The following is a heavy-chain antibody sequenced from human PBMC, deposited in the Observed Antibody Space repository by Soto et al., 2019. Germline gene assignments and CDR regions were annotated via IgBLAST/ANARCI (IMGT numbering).Heavy chain of an antibody. J-gene: IGHJ3*02. D-gene: IGHD3-9*01. V-gene: IGHV4-38-2*02. CDR3: ARDRTIFDAFDI. Sequence: ETLSLSCAVSGYSLISGYYLGWLRQPPGKGLEWIGSIYHSGSTYYNPSLKSRVTISVDTSKNQFSLKLSSVTAADTAVYYCARDRTIFDAFDIWGQGTMVTVSS. CDR1: GYSLISGYY. CDR2: IYHSGST.